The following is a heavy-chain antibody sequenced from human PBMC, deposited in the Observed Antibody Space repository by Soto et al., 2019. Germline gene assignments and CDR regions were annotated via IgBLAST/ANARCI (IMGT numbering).Heavy chain of an antibody. J-gene: IGHJ4*02. V-gene: IGHV1-18*01. CDR3: ASAYCSSTSCYGRAYYFDY. CDR2: ISAYNGNT. D-gene: IGHD2-2*01. Sequence: QVQLVQSGAEVKKPGASVKVSCKASGYTFTSYGISWVRQAPGQGLEWMGWISAYNGNTNYAQKLQGRVTMTTDTSTSTAYMELRSRRSDDTAVYYCASAYCSSTSCYGRAYYFDYWGQGTLVTVSS. CDR1: GYTFTSYG.